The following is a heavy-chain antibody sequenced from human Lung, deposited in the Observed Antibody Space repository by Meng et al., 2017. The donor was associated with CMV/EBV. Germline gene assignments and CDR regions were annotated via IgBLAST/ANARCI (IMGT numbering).Heavy chain of an antibody. CDR2: IYYSGST. D-gene: IGHD6-6*01. CDR1: GGSISSSSYY. V-gene: IGHV4-39*01. CDR3: ARPIYSSSSFDY. Sequence: LXCTVSGGSISSSSYYWGWIRQPPGKGLEWIGSIYYSGSTYYNPSLKSRVTISVDTSKNQFSLKLSSVTAADTAVYYCARPIYSSSSFDYGGKGTXGTVSS. J-gene: IGHJ4*02.